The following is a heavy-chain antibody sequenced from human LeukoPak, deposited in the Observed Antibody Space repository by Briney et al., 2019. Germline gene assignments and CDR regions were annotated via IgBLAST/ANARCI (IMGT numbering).Heavy chain of an antibody. V-gene: IGHV3-21*01. J-gene: IGHJ4*02. CDR2: ISSRSSYI. D-gene: IGHD6-19*01. CDR1: GFTFSSYS. Sequence: RGSLRLPCAASGFTFSSYSMNWVRQAPGKGLEWVSSISSRSSYIYYADSVKGRFTISRDNAKNSLFLQMNSLRAEDTAVYYCARANVAGLHYFDYWGQGTLVTVSS. CDR3: ARANVAGLHYFDY.